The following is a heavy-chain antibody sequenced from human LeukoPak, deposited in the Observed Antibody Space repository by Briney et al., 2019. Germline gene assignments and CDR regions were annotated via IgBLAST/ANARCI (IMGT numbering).Heavy chain of an antibody. CDR2: INPHSGGT. CDR1: GYTFSDYY. Sequence: ASVKVSCKASGYTFSDYYLHWVRQAPGQGLEWMGRINPHSGGTNYAQKFQGRVSMTRDTSISTAYMELSSLRSDDTAVYYCARDGDSSDYPYWGLGTLVTVSS. CDR3: ARDGDSSDYPY. D-gene: IGHD3-22*01. V-gene: IGHV1-2*06. J-gene: IGHJ4*02.